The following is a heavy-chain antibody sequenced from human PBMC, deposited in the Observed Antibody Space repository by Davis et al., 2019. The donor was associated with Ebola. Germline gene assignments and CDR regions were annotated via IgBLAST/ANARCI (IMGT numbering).Heavy chain of an antibody. D-gene: IGHD5-12*01. CDR3: ARGPNGYDEETLSYYGLDV. J-gene: IGHJ6*02. Sequence: PGGSLRLSCAASGFSFRSYSMNWVRQAPGKGLEWVASINWNGVSTNYANSVKGRFTISRDNDNNYLFLQLTSLRGEDSALYFCARGPNGYDEETLSYYGLDVWGRGTTVSVSS. V-gene: IGHV3-20*04. CDR2: INWNGVST. CDR1: GFSFRSYS.